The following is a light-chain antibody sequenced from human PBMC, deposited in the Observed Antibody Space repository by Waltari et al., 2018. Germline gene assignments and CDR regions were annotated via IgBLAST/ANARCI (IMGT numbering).Light chain of an antibody. CDR3: CSYAGSTTWV. Sequence: QSALTQPASVSGSPGQSMTISCTGTSSDVGRYNLVSWYQQHPGKAPKLILYEGSKRPSGVSNRFSGSKSGNTASLTISGLQAEDEADYYCCSYAGSTTWVFGGGTKVTVL. J-gene: IGLJ2*01. V-gene: IGLV2-23*01. CDR2: EGS. CDR1: SSDVGRYNL.